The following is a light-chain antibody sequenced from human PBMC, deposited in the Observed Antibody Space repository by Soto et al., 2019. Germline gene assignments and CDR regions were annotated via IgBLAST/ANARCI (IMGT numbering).Light chain of an antibody. CDR2: DAS. CDR1: RGVSSY. CDR3: QQRSNWPPVT. V-gene: IGKV3-11*01. J-gene: IGKJ1*01. Sequence: EIVLTQSPATLSLSPGERATLSCRASRGVSSYLAWYQQKPGQAPRLLIYDASNRATGIPARFSGSGSGTDFTLTISSLEPEDFAVYYCQQRSNWPPVTFGEGTKVEIK.